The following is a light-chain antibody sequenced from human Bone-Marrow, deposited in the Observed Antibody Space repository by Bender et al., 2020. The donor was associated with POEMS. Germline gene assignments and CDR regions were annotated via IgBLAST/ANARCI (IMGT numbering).Light chain of an antibody. CDR3: CSHTRSYSLI. Sequence: QSALTQPASVSVSPGESITISCTGTSNDIGAYSYVSWYQQYPGKSPKLIISDVINRASGVSSRFSGSRSGNTASLTIFGVQADDEAHYYCCSHTRSYSLIFGGGTKVTVL. CDR1: SNDIGAYSY. CDR2: DVI. J-gene: IGLJ2*01. V-gene: IGLV2-14*03.